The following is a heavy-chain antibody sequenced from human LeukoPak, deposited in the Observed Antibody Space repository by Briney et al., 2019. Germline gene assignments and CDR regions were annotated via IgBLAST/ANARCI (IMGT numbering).Heavy chain of an antibody. J-gene: IGHJ4*02. V-gene: IGHV5-51*01. Sequence: GESLKISCKGSGYTFSSYWIAWVRQMPGKGLEWMGIIYPGDSETTYSPSFQGQVTISADKSISTAYLQWSSLKASDTAMYYSARRAIAVAGTFFDYWGQGTLVTVSS. CDR3: ARRAIAVAGTFFDY. D-gene: IGHD6-19*01. CDR1: GYTFSSYW. CDR2: IYPGDSET.